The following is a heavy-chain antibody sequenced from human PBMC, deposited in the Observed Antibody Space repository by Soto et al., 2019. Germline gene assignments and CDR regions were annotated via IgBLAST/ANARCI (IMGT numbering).Heavy chain of an antibody. V-gene: IGHV4-59*01. CDR2: VYYSGTT. J-gene: IGHJ3*02. D-gene: IGHD3-10*01. CDR1: GGSINSYY. Sequence: QVQLQESGPGLVKPSETLSLTCSVSGGSINSYYWSWIRQPPGKELERLGYVYYSGTTNYSPSLGSRVTISVDTSKNQFYLRLTYVTAADTAVYYCARDRGENYFGSGLDPFDIWGQGTMVTVSA. CDR3: ARDRGENYFGSGLDPFDI.